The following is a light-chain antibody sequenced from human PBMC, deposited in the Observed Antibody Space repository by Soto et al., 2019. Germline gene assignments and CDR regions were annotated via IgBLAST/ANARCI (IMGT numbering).Light chain of an antibody. CDR3: AAWDDSLNAVV. CDR2: YNN. V-gene: IGLV1-44*01. Sequence: QSVLTQPPSVSEAPGLGVTISCSGSNSNIGSNYVYWYQQLPGAAPKLLIYYNNQRPTGVTGRFSASKSGTSASLAISGLQSEDEADYYCAAWDDSLNAVVFGGGTKVTVL. J-gene: IGLJ2*01. CDR1: NSNIGSNY.